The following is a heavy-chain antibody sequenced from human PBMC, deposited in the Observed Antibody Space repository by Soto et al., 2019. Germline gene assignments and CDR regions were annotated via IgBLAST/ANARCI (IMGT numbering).Heavy chain of an antibody. CDR1: GDSISRSSYY. D-gene: IGHD3-22*01. V-gene: IGHV4-39*01. CDR3: ARHREGTMRVVED. Sequence: SETLSLTCSVSGDSISRSSYYWGWIRQPPGKGLEWVGSLYYSGTTYQNPSLKSRITISVDTSKNQFSLKLSSVTAADTAIYYCARHREGTMRVVEDWSQGTLVTASS. CDR2: LYYSGTT. J-gene: IGHJ4*02.